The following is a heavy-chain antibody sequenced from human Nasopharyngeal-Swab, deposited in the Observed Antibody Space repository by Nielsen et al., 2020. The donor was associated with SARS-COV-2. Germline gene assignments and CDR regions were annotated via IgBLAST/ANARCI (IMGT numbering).Heavy chain of an antibody. CDR2: IWYDGSNK. V-gene: IGHV3-33*01. J-gene: IGHJ5*02. Sequence: GGSLRLSCAASGFTFSSYGMHRVRQAPGKGLEWVAVIWYDGSNKNYADSVKGRFTISRDNSKNTLYLQMNSLRAEDTAVYYCARDKGSGYYYTSVRPTNWFDPWGQGTLVTVSS. D-gene: IGHD3-22*01. CDR3: ARDKGSGYYYTSVRPTNWFDP. CDR1: GFTFSSYG.